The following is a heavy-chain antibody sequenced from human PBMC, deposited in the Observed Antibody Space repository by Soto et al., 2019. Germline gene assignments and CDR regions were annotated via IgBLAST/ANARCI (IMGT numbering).Heavy chain of an antibody. D-gene: IGHD5-12*01. CDR2: IIPTIGTT. J-gene: IGHJ4*02. V-gene: IGHV1-69*12. CDR3: ARYLGSGYEQGDY. CDR1: GDTFTIFA. Sequence: QVQLVQSGAEVKKPGSSVKVSCKASGDTFTIFAISWVRQAPGQGLEWMGGIIPTIGTTNYAQRFQGRITLTGDESTGTAHMELSSLKSEDTAVYFWARYLGSGYEQGDYWGQGTLVTVSS.